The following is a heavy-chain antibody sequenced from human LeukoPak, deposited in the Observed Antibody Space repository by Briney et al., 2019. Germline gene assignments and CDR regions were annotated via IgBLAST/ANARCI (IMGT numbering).Heavy chain of an antibody. CDR1: GFTLSYYT. J-gene: IGHJ5*02. V-gene: IGHV3-21*01. CDR2: ISSTGSSI. Sequence: GGSLRLSCAASGFTLSYYTMSWVRQAPGKGLEWVPSISSTGSSIYYADSVKGRFTISRDNAKNSLYLQMSSLRVEDTAVYYCARDDVAWNDVHWFDPWGQGTLVTVSS. CDR3: ARDDVAWNDVHWFDP. D-gene: IGHD1-1*01.